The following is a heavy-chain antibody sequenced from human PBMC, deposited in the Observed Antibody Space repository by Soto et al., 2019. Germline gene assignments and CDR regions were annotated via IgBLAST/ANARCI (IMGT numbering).Heavy chain of an antibody. D-gene: IGHD6-19*01. CDR3: ARAYALIAVAKEFDY. CDR2: IYYSGST. V-gene: IGHV4-31*03. CDR1: GGSISSGGYD. Sequence: QVQLQESGPGLVKPSQTLSLTCTVSGGSISSGGYDWSWIRQHPGKGLEWIGYIYYSGSTYYNPSLKSRVTISVDTSKNQFSLKLSSVTAADTAVYYCARAYALIAVAKEFDYWGQGTLVTVSS. J-gene: IGHJ4*02.